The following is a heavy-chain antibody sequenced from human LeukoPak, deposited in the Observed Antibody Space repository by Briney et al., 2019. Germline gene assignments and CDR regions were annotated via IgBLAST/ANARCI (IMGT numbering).Heavy chain of an antibody. CDR2: SYHRGST. V-gene: IGHV4-59*01. D-gene: IGHD1-1*01. CDR1: GVSISTYY. J-gene: IGHJ4*02. CDR3: ARDRELGY. Sequence: SETLSLTCTVSGVSISTYYWSWIRQSPGKGLEWVGWSYHRGSTSYNPSLKSRVAISVDTSKNQFSLKLTSVTAADTAVYYCARDRELGYWGQGTLVIVSS.